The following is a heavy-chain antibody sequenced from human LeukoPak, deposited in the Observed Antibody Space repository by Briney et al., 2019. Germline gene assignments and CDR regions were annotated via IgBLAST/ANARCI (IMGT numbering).Heavy chain of an antibody. Sequence: GGSLRLSCAASGFTFDDYAMHWVRQAPGKGLEWVSGILRNSGSIGYADSVKGRFTISRDDAKNSLYLQMNSLRAEDTAVYYCAGGLAGGQGTLVTVSS. V-gene: IGHV3-9*01. CDR1: GFTFDDYA. CDR3: AGGLA. D-gene: IGHD3-16*01. J-gene: IGHJ4*02. CDR2: ILRNSGSI.